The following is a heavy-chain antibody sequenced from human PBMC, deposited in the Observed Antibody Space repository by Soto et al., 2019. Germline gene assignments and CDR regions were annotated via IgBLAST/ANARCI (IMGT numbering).Heavy chain of an antibody. CDR3: VREDRCAFDF. J-gene: IGHJ3*01. V-gene: IGHV3-48*02. D-gene: IGHD2-15*01. CDR1: GFSFSNYA. Sequence: EVQLVESGGGLVQPGGSRRVSCAASGFSFSNYAMNWVRQAPGKGLEWVSYISIGSGSIFYADSVKGRFTISRDDAKNSLYMQMNTLRDEDTAVYYCVREDRCAFDFWGQGTMVTVSS. CDR2: ISIGSGSI.